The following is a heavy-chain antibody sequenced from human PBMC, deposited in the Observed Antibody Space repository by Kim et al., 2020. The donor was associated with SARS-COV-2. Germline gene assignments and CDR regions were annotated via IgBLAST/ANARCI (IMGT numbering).Heavy chain of an antibody. CDR3: AKDSCSGGSCHSGPAFD. Sequence: GGSLRLSCAVSGFTFSSYAMSWVRQAPGKGLEWVSAISGSGGSTYYADSVKGRFTISRDTSKNTLYLQINSLRAEDTAIYDCAKDSCSGGSCHSGPAFD. CDR2: ISGSGGST. J-gene: IGHJ3*01. D-gene: IGHD2-15*01. V-gene: IGHV3-23*01. CDR1: GFTFSSYA.